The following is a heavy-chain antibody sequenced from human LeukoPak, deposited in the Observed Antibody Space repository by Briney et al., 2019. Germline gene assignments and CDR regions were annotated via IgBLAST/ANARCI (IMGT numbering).Heavy chain of an antibody. Sequence: TSETLSLTCTVSGYSISSGYYWGWIRQPPGKGLEWSGSFFHSGNTYYSPSLKSRVTISLDTSRNQFSLKLNSVTAADTAVYYCAKSNGYGLIDIWDQGTMVTVSS. J-gene: IGHJ3*02. CDR2: FFHSGNT. D-gene: IGHD3-10*01. CDR1: GYSISSGYY. V-gene: IGHV4-38-2*02. CDR3: AKSNGYGLIDI.